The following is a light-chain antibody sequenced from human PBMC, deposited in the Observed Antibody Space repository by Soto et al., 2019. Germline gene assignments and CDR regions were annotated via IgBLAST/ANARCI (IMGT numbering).Light chain of an antibody. V-gene: IGLV2-14*01. Sequence: QSVLTLPASVSGSPGQSLTISCTGTSSDVGGYNYVSWYQQHPGKAPKLMIYEVSNRPSGVSSRFSGSKSGNTASLTISGLQAEDEADYYCSSYTSSSTYVFGTGTKVTVL. CDR3: SSYTSSSTYV. CDR2: EVS. J-gene: IGLJ1*01. CDR1: SSDVGGYNY.